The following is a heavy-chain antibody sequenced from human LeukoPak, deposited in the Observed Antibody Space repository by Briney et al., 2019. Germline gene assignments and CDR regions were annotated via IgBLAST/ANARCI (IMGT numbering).Heavy chain of an antibody. CDR2: TYYSGST. V-gene: IGHV4-39*01. D-gene: IGHD6-13*01. CDR1: GGSISSSSYY. J-gene: IGHJ4*02. Sequence: PSETLSLTCTVSGGSISSSSYYWGWIRQPPGKGLEWIGSTYYSGSTYCNPSLNGRVTISVNTSKNQFSLKLSSVTAADTAVYYCARQARTSSSWYVAAQRGRYYFDYWGQGTLVTVSS. CDR3: ARQARTSSSWYVAAQRGRYYFDY.